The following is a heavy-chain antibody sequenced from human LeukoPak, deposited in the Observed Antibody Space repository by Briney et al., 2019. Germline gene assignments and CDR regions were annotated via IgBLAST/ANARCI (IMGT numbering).Heavy chain of an antibody. CDR1: GFTFDDYA. D-gene: IGHD1-26*01. J-gene: IGHJ3*02. CDR3: AKEGGVLNAFDI. V-gene: IGHV3-9*03. Sequence: GRSLRLSCAASGFTFDDYAMHWVRQAPGKGLEWVSGISWNSCSIGYADSVKGRFTISRDNAKNSLYLQMNSLRAEDMALYYCAKEGGVLNAFDIWGQGTMVTVSS. CDR2: ISWNSCSI.